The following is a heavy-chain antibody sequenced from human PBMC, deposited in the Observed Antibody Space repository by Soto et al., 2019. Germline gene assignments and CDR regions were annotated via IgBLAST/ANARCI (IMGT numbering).Heavy chain of an antibody. CDR1: GFTFNSYA. V-gene: IGHV3-30-3*01. D-gene: IGHD3-10*01. Sequence: GSLRLSCAASGFTFNSYAMHWVRQAPGKGLEWVAVISYDGSNKLYADSVKGRFTISRDNSKNTLYLQMNSLRAEDTAVFYCARVGTMVRGTYYFDYWGQGTLVTVSS. CDR2: ISYDGSNK. CDR3: ARVGTMVRGTYYFDY. J-gene: IGHJ4*02.